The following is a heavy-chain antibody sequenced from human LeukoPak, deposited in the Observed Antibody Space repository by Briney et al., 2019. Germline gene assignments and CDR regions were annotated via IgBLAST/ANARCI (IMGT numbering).Heavy chain of an antibody. J-gene: IGHJ3*02. CDR3: ARTSHQGRWLQSRESAFDI. Sequence: PGGSLRLSCAASGFTFSSYSMNWVRQAPGKGLEWVSSISSSSSYIYYADSVKGRFTISRDNAKNSLYLQMNSLRAEDTAVYYCARTSHQGRWLQSRESAFDIWGQGTMVTVSS. D-gene: IGHD5-24*01. V-gene: IGHV3-21*01. CDR2: ISSSSSYI. CDR1: GFTFSSYS.